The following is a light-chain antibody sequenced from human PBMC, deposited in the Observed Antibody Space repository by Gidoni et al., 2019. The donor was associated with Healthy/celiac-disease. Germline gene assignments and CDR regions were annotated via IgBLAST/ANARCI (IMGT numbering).Light chain of an antibody. CDR1: SLRSYY. V-gene: IGLV3-19*01. J-gene: IGLJ2*01. CDR3: NSRDSSGNRV. CDR2: GKN. Sequence: SSELTQAPAVSVALGQTARITCQGDSLRSYYASWYQQKPGQAPVLVIYGKNNRPSGIPDRFSGSSSGNTASLTITGAQAEDEADYYCNSRDSSGNRVFGGGTKLTVL.